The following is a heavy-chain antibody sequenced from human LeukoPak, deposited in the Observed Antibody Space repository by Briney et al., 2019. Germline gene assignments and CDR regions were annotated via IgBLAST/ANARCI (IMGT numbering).Heavy chain of an antibody. J-gene: IGHJ4*02. CDR3: VTYKKQPHTLFFDF. CDR2: INEDGSEK. V-gene: IGHV3-7*02. CDR1: GFTFRNYW. D-gene: IGHD1-1*01. Sequence: GGSLRLSCAASGFTFRNYWMNWVRQAPGKGLEWVANINEDGSEKNYVDSVKGRFTTSRDNARNSLSLQMNGLRSEDTAVYYCVTYKKQPHTLFFDFWGQGALVTVSA.